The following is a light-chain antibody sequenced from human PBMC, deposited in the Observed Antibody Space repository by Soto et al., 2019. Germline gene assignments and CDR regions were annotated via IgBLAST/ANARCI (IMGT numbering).Light chain of an antibody. CDR2: GTS. V-gene: IGKV3-20*01. Sequence: EIVLTLSPGTLSLSPGERATLSCRASQRVSSSYLAWNQQKPGRAPRLLIDGTSSRATGIPDRLSGSGSGTDFTLTISRLEPEDFAVYYCQQYDRSPPTFGGRSMADVK. CDR1: QRVSSSY. J-gene: IGKJ4*01. CDR3: QQYDRSPPT.